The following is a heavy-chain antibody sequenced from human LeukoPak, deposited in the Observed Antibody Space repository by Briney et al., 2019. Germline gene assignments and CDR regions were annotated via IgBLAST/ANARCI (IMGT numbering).Heavy chain of an antibody. CDR2: ISWNSGSI. J-gene: IGHJ4*02. D-gene: IGHD2-2*01. V-gene: IGHV3-9*01. CDR3: ARTYCSSTSCYDY. Sequence: GGSLRLSCAASGFTFDDYAMHWVRQAPGKGLEWVSGISWNSGSIGYADSVKGRFTISRDNAKNSLYLQMNSLRAEDTALYYCARTYCSSTSCYDYWGQGTLVTVSS. CDR1: GFTFDDYA.